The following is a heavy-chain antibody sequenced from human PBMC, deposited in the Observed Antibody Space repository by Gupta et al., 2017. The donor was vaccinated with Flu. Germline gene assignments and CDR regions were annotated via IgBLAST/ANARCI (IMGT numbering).Heavy chain of an antibody. Sequence: QVTLKESGPALVRATQTLTVTCSVSGFSVSKTGMRLHWIRQPPGKALEWLARVDWDDDTFYNKSLKTRISVSRDASANQVVLTMTNMAPLDTATYYCARMRDIDNTAVDAFDVWGQGLGVTVSS. D-gene: IGHD2-21*02. CDR1: GFSVSKTGMR. V-gene: IGHV2-70*04. J-gene: IGHJ3*01. CDR3: ARMRDIDNTAVDAFDV. CDR2: VDWDDDT.